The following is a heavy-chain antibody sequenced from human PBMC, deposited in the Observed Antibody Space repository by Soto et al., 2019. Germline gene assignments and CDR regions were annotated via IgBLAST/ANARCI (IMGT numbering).Heavy chain of an antibody. D-gene: IGHD2-15*01. Sequence: EVQLVESGGGLVQPGGSLRLSCAASGFTFSSYWMHWVRQAPGKGLVWVSRINSDGSSTSYADSVKGRFTISRDNAKTTLYLQMNSLMSEDTAVYYCVRTSLVVAAATREDYWGQGTLVTVSS. V-gene: IGHV3-74*01. J-gene: IGHJ4*02. CDR3: VRTSLVVAAATREDY. CDR2: INSDGSST. CDR1: GFTFSSYW.